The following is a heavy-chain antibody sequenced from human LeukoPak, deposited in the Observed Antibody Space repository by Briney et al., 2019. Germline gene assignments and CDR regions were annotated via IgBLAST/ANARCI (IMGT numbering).Heavy chain of an antibody. Sequence: GASVKVSCKASGYTFTNSGISWVRQAPGQGLEWMVWISASSGNTKYAQQLQGRVTMTTDTSTSTAYMELRSLRSDDTAVYFCASGGPVGSTSAYYGLDVWGQGTTVTVSS. D-gene: IGHD3-16*01. V-gene: IGHV1-18*01. CDR1: GYTFTNSG. CDR3: ASGGPVGSTSAYYGLDV. J-gene: IGHJ6*02. CDR2: ISASSGNT.